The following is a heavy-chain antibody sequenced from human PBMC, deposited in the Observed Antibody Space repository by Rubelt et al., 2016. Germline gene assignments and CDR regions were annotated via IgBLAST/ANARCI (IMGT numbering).Heavy chain of an antibody. CDR3: ARLLRSYWYFDL. J-gene: IGHJ2*01. CDR2: INHSGST. Sequence: QVQLQQWGAGLLKPSETLSLTCAVYGGSFSGYYWTWIRQSPGKGLEWIGEINHSGSTNYNPSLTSRVTISVDASKNQFFLGGGSVTAADTAVHYCARLLRSYWYFDLWGRGTLVTVSS. V-gene: IGHV4-34*01. CDR1: GGSFSGYY.